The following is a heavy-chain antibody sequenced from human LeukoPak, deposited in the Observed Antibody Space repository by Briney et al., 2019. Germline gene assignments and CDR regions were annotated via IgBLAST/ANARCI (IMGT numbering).Heavy chain of an antibody. V-gene: IGHV1-2*02. J-gene: IGHJ4*02. CDR2: IKPDSGGT. CDR3: ARAPTGYSSGWYDY. D-gene: IGHD6-19*01. CDR1: AYTLTCYY. Sequence: ASLKVSCKASAYTLTCYYMRCVRRAPGQGLEWIGWIKPDSGGTNYAQKFLGRVTMTRDTSISTAYMELSSLRSDDTAVYYCARAPTGYSSGWYDYWGEGTLVTVSS.